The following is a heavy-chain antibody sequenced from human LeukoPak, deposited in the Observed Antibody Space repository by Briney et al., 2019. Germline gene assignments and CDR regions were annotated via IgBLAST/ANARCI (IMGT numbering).Heavy chain of an antibody. J-gene: IGHJ4*02. CDR1: GFTFDDYA. Sequence: PGRSLRLSCAASGFTFDDYAMHWVRQAPGKGLEWVSGISWNSGSIGYADSVKGRFTISRDNAKNSLYMQMNSLRAEDTALYYCAKALSGHYGSGSWADSWGQGTLVTVSS. D-gene: IGHD3-10*01. V-gene: IGHV3-9*01. CDR2: ISWNSGSI. CDR3: AKALSGHYGSGSWADS.